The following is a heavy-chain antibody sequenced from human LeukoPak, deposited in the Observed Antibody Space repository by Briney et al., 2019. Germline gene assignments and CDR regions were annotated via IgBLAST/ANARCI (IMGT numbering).Heavy chain of an antibody. Sequence: RWAPVKVSCKASGYTFTTYGISWVRQAPGQGLEWMGWISAYNGHTNYAQNLQGRVTMTTDTSTSTAYMELRSLRSDDTAVYYCARAGLWELPRYAFDIWAQGAMVTVSS. CDR3: ARAGLWELPRYAFDI. V-gene: IGHV1-18*01. D-gene: IGHD1-26*01. J-gene: IGHJ3*02. CDR2: ISAYNGHT. CDR1: GYTFTTYG.